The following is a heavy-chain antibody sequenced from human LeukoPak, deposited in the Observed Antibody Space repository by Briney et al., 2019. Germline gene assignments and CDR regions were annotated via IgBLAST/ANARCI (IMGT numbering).Heavy chain of an antibody. V-gene: IGHV4-34*01. J-gene: IGHJ4*02. Sequence: PSETLSLTCAVYGGSFSGYYWSWIRQPPGKGLEWIGEINHSGSTSYNPSLKSRVTISVDTSKNQFSLKLSSVTAADTAVYYCASNSFDYYGSGSYSVDYWGQGTLVTVSS. CDR1: GGSFSGYY. CDR3: ASNSFDYYGSGSYSVDY. D-gene: IGHD3-10*01. CDR2: INHSGST.